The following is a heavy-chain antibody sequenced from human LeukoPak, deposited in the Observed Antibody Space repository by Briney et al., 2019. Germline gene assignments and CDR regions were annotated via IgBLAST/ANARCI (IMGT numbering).Heavy chain of an antibody. CDR3: ARDIALKDIVVVPAAYDAFDI. J-gene: IGHJ3*02. CDR2: IKQDGSEK. V-gene: IGHV3-7*01. CDR1: GFTSSSYW. D-gene: IGHD2-2*01. Sequence: SGGSLRLSCAASGFTSSSYWMSWVRQAPGKGLEWVANIKQDGSEKYYVDSVKGRFTISRDNAKNSLYLQMNSLRAEDTAVYYCARDIALKDIVVVPAAYDAFDIWGQGTMVTVSS.